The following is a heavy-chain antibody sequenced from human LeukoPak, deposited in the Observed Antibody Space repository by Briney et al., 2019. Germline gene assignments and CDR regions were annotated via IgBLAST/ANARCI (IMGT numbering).Heavy chain of an antibody. J-gene: IGHJ4*02. V-gene: IGHV3-74*01. Sequence: GGSLRLSCAASGFTFSSYWMHWVRQAPGKGLVWLSRINTDGSSPGYADSVKGRFTISRDNAKNTLYLQVNSLRAEDTAVYYSARCSYSGGSCPDYWGRGTLVTVSS. D-gene: IGHD2-15*01. CDR3: ARCSYSGGSCPDY. CDR1: GFTFSSYW. CDR2: INTDGSSP.